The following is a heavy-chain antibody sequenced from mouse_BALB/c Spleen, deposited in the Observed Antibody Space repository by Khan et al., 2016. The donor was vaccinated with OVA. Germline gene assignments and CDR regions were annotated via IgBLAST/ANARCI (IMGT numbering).Heavy chain of an antibody. V-gene: IGHV3-5*02. CDR1: GISITTGNYR. D-gene: IGHD2-3*01. CDR3: ARDRDGFTSYYFDY. J-gene: IGHJ2*01. CDR2: LYYSGTT. Sequence: EVQLQESGPGLVKPSQTVSLTCTVTGISITTGNYRWSWIRQFPGNKLEWIGYLYYSGTTTYNPSLTSRTTITRDTSKNQFFLEMNSSTAEDSATYYGARDRDGFTSYYFDYWGQGTTLTVSS.